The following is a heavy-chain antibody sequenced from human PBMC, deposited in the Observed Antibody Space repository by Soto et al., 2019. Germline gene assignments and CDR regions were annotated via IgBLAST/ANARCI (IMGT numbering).Heavy chain of an antibody. J-gene: IGHJ5*02. CDR3: AREKAVYYYDSSGYSNWFDP. Sequence: EVQLVESGGGLVQPGGSLRLSCAASGFTFSSYWMSWVRQAPGKGLEWVANIKQDGSEKYYVDSVKGRFTISRDNAKNSLYLQMNSLRAEDTAVYYCAREKAVYYYDSSGYSNWFDPWGQGTLVTVSS. CDR2: IKQDGSEK. D-gene: IGHD3-22*01. CDR1: GFTFSSYW. V-gene: IGHV3-7*01.